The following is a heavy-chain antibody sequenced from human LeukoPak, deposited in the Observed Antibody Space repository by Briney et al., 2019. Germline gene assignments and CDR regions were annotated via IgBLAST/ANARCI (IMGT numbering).Heavy chain of an antibody. J-gene: IGHJ6*02. V-gene: IGHV1-69*04. CDR2: IIPILGIA. CDR1: GGTFSSYA. Sequence: SVKVSCKASGGTFSSYAISWVRQAPGQGLEWMGRIIPILGIANYAQKFQGRVTITADKSTSTAYMELSSLRSEDTAVYYCARNEVVVVSYGMDAWGQGTTVTVSS. D-gene: IGHD3-22*01. CDR3: ARNEVVVVSYGMDA.